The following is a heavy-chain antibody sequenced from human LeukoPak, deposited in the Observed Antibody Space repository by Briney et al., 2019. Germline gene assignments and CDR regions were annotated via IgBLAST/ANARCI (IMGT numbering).Heavy chain of an antibody. CDR2: IYYSGST. D-gene: IGHD3-22*01. V-gene: IGHV4-59*01. J-gene: IGHJ4*02. CDR3: ARGADSSGYYSIFYFDY. CDR1: GGSISSYY. Sequence: SETLSLTCTVSGGSISSYYRNWIRQPPGKGLEWIGYIYYSGSTNYNPSLKSRVTISVDTSKNQFSLKLSSVTAADTAVYYCARGADSSGYYSIFYFDYWGQETLVTVSS.